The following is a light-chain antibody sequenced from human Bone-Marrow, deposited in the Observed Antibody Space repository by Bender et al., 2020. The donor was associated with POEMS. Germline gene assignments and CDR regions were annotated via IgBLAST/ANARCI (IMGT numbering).Light chain of an antibody. CDR2: EVT. J-gene: IGLJ3*02. CDR3: FSYAGGGRGV. Sequence: QSALTQPASVSGSPGQSITISCTGTSSDVGDYNYVSWYQQHPGKAPKLLIHEVTERPSGIPDRFFGSKSGNTASLTISGLETEDEADYYCFSYAGGGRGVFGGGTKVTVL. CDR1: SSDVGDYNY. V-gene: IGLV2-23*02.